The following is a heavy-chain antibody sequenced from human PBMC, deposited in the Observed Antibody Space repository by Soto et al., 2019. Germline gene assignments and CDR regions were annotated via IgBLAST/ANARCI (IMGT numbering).Heavy chain of an antibody. D-gene: IGHD6-19*01. J-gene: IGHJ2*01. CDR1: GFIFSNYA. Sequence: EVQLLESGGGLVQPGGSLRLSCAASGFIFSNYAVSWVRQALGKGLEWVSAISGNGGDTYYANSVKGRFTIYRDKSKYPVYTKMTSQKPENRAQDYFAFQSGLTVSDPNMGGR. CDR2: ISGNGGDT. V-gene: IGHV3-23*01. CDR3: AFQSGLTVSDPNM.